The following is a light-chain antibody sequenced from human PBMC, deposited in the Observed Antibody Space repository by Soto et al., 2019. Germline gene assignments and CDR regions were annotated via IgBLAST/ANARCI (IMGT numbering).Light chain of an antibody. J-gene: IGKJ1*01. V-gene: IGKV1-5*01. CDR1: QSVSGW. CDR3: QQYDTFSGT. Sequence: DIQMTQSPSTLSASGGDTVTVPCRASQSVSGWVAWYQQKPGEAPKLLIYDSSVLPRGVPSRLSGSGSGTKLTLTIASLQTDDFATYYCQQYDTFSGTFGLGTKVEI. CDR2: DSS.